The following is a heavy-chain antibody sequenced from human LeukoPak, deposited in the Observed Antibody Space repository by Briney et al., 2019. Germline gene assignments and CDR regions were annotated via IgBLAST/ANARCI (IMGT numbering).Heavy chain of an antibody. D-gene: IGHD2-21*01. Sequence: SETLSLTCTVSGASIISEAYYWTWIRQYPGKGLEWIGYIYYSGSIDYNPSIRSRVAISAESSKNQFSLRLTSVTAADTAVYFCARGPSWVVLDLWGQGTLVTVSS. CDR3: ARGPSWVVLDL. CDR2: IYYSGSI. V-gene: IGHV4-31*03. CDR1: GASIISEAYY. J-gene: IGHJ4*02.